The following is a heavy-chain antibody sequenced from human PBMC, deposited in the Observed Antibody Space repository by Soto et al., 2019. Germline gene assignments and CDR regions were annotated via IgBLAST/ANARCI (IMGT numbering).Heavy chain of an antibody. Sequence: PGGSLSLSCTASGFTFNSYRMDVVHQARVKGLEWLSAISCDGDASHYADSVKGRFTISRDNSKNTLFLQMSSLRAEDTAVNYCAKRPTDFRSGYWRSDFWVQGTPVTVAS. D-gene: IGHD3-3*01. CDR2: ISCDGDAS. CDR3: AKRPTDFRSGYWRSDF. V-gene: IGHV3-23*01. J-gene: IGHJ4*02. CDR1: GFTFNSYR.